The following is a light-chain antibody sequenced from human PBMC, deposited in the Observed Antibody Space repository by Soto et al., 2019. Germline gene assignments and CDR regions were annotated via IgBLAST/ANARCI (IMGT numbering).Light chain of an antibody. J-gene: IGLJ1*01. Sequence: QSALTQPASVSGSPGQSSTISCTGTSSDVGGYNYVSWYQHHPGKAPKLMIYDVTNRPSGVSNRFSGSKSGNTASLTISGLQTEDEADYYCTSYTSISTLVFGTGTKVTVL. CDR1: SSDVGGYNY. CDR2: DVT. CDR3: TSYTSISTLV. V-gene: IGLV2-14*03.